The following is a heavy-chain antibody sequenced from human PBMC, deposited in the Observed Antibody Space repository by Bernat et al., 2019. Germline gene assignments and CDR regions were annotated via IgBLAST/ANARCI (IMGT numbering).Heavy chain of an antibody. Sequence: QVQLVQSGAEVKKPGASVKVSCKASGYTFTSYAMHWVRQAPGQRLEWMGWSNAGNGNTKYSQKFQGRVTITRDTSASTAYMELRSLRSEDTAVYYCARDTWLHRRGVRGAFDIWGQGTMVTVSS. V-gene: IGHV1-3*01. CDR2: SNAGNGNT. D-gene: IGHD5-24*01. J-gene: IGHJ3*02. CDR1: GYTFTSYA. CDR3: ARDTWLHRRGVRGAFDI.